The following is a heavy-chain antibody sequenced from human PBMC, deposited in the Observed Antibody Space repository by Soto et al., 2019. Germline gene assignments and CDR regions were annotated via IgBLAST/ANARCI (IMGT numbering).Heavy chain of an antibody. D-gene: IGHD4-17*01. J-gene: IGHJ4*02. V-gene: IGHV3-33*01. Sequence: GGSLRLSCAASGFTFSSYGMHWVRQAPGKGLEWVAVIWYDGSNKYYAESVKGRFTISRDNSKNTLYLQMNSLRAEDTAVYYCARLNGDYSFEYLGQGTLVTVSS. CDR1: GFTFSSYG. CDR2: IWYDGSNK. CDR3: ARLNGDYSFEY.